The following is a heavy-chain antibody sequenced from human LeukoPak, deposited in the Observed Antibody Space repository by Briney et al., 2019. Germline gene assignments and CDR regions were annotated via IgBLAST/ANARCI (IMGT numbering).Heavy chain of an antibody. CDR2: INPNSGGT. D-gene: IGHD6-13*01. CDR1: GYTFTGYY. V-gene: IGHV1-2*06. Sequence: GASVKVSCKASGYTFTGYYMHWVRQAPGQGLEWMGRINPNSGGTNYAQKFQGRVTMTRDTPISTAYMELSRLRSDDTAVYYCARDRAAAADFDYWGQGTLVTVSS. J-gene: IGHJ4*02. CDR3: ARDRAAAADFDY.